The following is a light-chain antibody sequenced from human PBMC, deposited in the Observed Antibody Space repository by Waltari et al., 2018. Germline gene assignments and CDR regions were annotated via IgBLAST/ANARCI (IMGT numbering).Light chain of an antibody. CDR1: SSNIGNNY. J-gene: IGLJ2*01. CDR2: DNS. CDR3: ATWDSSLSAGVV. Sequence: QSVLTQPPSVSATPGQKVTISCSGSSSNIGNNYVSWYQHSPGTAAKRLIYDNSKRPSGTPDRCSCSKSGASATLGITGLQTGDEADYYCATWDSSLSAGVVFGGGTKLTVL. V-gene: IGLV1-51*01.